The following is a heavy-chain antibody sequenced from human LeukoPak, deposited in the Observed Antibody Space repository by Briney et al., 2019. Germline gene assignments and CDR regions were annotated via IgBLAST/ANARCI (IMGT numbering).Heavy chain of an antibody. CDR3: TKGRTTTVRFLIDF. V-gene: IGHV3-11*01. J-gene: IGHJ4*02. CDR1: GFTFSDYY. CDR2: ISSSGSTI. D-gene: IGHD4-17*01. Sequence: GGSLRLSCAASGFTFSDYYMSWIRQAPGKGLEWVSYISSSGSTIYYADSVKGRFTISRDNAKNSLYLQMNSLRAEDTAVYYCTKGRTTTVRFLIDFWGQGTLVTVSS.